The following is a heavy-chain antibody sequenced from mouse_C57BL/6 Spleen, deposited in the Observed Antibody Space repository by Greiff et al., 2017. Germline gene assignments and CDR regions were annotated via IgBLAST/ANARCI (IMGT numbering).Heavy chain of an antibody. J-gene: IGHJ4*01. CDR1: GYSITSGYY. V-gene: IGHV3-6*01. D-gene: IGHD1-1*01. CDR2: ISYDGSN. Sequence: EVQVVESGPGLVKPSQSLSLTCSVTGYSITSGYYWNWIRQFPGNKLEWMGYISYDGSNNYNPSLKNRISITRDTSKNQFFLKLNSVTTEDTATYYCARPTVVAGDYAMDYWGQGTSVTVSS. CDR3: ARPTVVAGDYAMDY.